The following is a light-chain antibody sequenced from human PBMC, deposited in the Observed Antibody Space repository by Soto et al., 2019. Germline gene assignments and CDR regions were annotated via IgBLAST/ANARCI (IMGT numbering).Light chain of an antibody. CDR2: EVS. CDR3: LSYTTSTSYV. Sequence: QSALTQPASVSGSPGQSLTISCTGTSSDVGGYEFVSWYQQHPGKAPKLIIYEVSDRPSGVSHRFSGSKSANTASLTISGLQPEDEADYYCLSYTTSTSYVFGTGTKLTVL. V-gene: IGLV2-14*01. J-gene: IGLJ1*01. CDR1: SSDVGGYEF.